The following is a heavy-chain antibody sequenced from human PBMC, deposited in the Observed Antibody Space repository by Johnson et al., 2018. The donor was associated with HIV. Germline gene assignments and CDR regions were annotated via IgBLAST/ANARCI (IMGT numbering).Heavy chain of an antibody. V-gene: IGHV3-20*04. D-gene: IGHD4-23*01. CDR3: ARHFPYRVVTPRGAFDI. CDR1: VVSLADYW. CDR2: ITWQRCST. Sequence: VQLVESGGGVVLPGGSLGLFCAASVVSLADYWLCLVRYAPGNGLEWLAVITWQRCSTGYAHAVKGRFTISSGHAKNSLYLQMTSLRAEDTALYYCARHFPYRVVTPRGAFDIWGQGTMVTVSS. J-gene: IGHJ3*02.